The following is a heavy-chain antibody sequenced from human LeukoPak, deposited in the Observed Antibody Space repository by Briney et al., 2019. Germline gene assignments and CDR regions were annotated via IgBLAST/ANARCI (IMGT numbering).Heavy chain of an antibody. V-gene: IGHV3-23*01. CDR2: ISGSGGST. Sequence: GGSLRLSCAASGFTFSSYAMSWVRQAPGKGLEWVSAISGSGGSTYYADSVKGRFTISRDNSKNTLYLQMNSLRAEDTAVYYCAASDYYYYGMDVWGQGTTVTVSS. J-gene: IGHJ6*02. CDR3: AASDYYYYGMDV. CDR1: GFTFSSYA.